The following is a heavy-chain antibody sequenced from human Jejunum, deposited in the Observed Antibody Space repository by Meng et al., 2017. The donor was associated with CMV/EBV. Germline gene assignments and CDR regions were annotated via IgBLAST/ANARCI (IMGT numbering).Heavy chain of an antibody. CDR2: INPQTGDT. J-gene: IGHJ4*02. CDR3: AKDAGSFLDYYFDY. Sequence: SKYTFTDYYIQWVRPAPGQGLEWMGWINPQTGDTNYAPKFQGRVTMTRDMSINTVYMEVTRLRSDDTAVYYCAKDAGSFLDYYFDYWGQGTLVTVSS. V-gene: IGHV1-2*02. CDR1: KYTFTDYY. D-gene: IGHD1-26*01.